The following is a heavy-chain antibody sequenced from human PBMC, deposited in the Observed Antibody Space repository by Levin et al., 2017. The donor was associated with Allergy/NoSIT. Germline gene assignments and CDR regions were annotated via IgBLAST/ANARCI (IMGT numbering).Heavy chain of an antibody. CDR1: GGSFSGYY. D-gene: IGHD6-6*01. V-gene: IGHV4-34*01. Sequence: SETLSLTCAVYGGSFSGYYWSWIRQPPGKGLEWIGEINHSGSTNYNPSLKSRVTISVDTSKNQFSLKLSSVTAADTAVYYCARVGRLVRYSSNWFDPWGQGTLVTVSS. CDR2: INHSGST. CDR3: ARVGRLVRYSSNWFDP. J-gene: IGHJ5*02.